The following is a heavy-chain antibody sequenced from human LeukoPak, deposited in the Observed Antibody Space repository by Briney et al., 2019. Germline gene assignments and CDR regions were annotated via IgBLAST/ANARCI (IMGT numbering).Heavy chain of an antibody. Sequence: GGSLRLSCAASGFTFSSYAMHWVRQAPGKGLEWVAVISYDGSNKYYADSVKGRFTISRDNSKNTLYLQMNSLRAEDTAVYYCASLEGCSSTSCRITFDYWGQGTLVTVSS. CDR2: ISYDGSNK. CDR3: ASLEGCSSTSCRITFDY. D-gene: IGHD2-2*01. J-gene: IGHJ4*02. CDR1: GFTFSSYA. V-gene: IGHV3-30-3*01.